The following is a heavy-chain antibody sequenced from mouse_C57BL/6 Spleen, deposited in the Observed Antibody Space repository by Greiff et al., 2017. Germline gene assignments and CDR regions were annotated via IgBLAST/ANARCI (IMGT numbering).Heavy chain of an antibody. Sequence: EVQLQESGPGLVKPSQSLSLSCSVTGYSITSGYYWNWIRQFPGNKLEWMGYISYDGSNNYNPSLKNRISITRDTSKNQFFLKLNSVTTEDTATYYCARDLDYDDGAMDYWGQGTSVTVSS. CDR3: ARDLDYDDGAMDY. D-gene: IGHD2-4*01. CDR2: ISYDGSN. J-gene: IGHJ4*01. CDR1: GYSITSGYY. V-gene: IGHV3-6*01.